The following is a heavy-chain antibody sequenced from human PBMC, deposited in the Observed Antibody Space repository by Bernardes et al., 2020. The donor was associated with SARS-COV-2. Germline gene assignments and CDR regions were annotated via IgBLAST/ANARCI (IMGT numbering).Heavy chain of an antibody. CDR3: ARRSIAALDWYFDL. D-gene: IGHD6-6*01. J-gene: IGHJ2*01. V-gene: IGHV4-39*01. Sequence: SETLSLTCTVSGGSISSSSYYWGWIRQPPGQGLEWIGSIYYSGGTYYNPSLKSRVTISVDTSTNQFSLKLSSVTAADTAVYYCARRSIAALDWYFDLWGRGTLVTVSS. CDR2: IYYSGGT. CDR1: GGSISSSSYY.